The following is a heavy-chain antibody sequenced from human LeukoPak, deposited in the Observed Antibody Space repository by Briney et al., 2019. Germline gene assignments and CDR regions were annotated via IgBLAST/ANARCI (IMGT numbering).Heavy chain of an antibody. CDR3: ARQRFYGSGSYYNGIDY. CDR1: GGSFSGYY. D-gene: IGHD3-10*01. V-gene: IGHV4-34*01. J-gene: IGHJ4*02. Sequence: SETLSLTCAVYGGSFSGYYWSWIRQPPGKGLEWIGEINHSGSTNYNPSLKSRVTISVDTSKNQFSLKLSSVTAADTAVYYCARQRFYGSGSYYNGIDYWGQGTLVTVSS. CDR2: INHSGST.